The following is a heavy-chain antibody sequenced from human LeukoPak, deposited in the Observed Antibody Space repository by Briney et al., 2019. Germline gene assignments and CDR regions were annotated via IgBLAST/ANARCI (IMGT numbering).Heavy chain of an antibody. J-gene: IGHJ4*02. CDR3: ARDVSDENGSSSRIHLDS. CDR1: GFTFTNYW. V-gene: IGHV3-7*01. Sequence: GGSLRLSCAASGFTFTNYWMTWVRQAPGKGLEWVANIKKDGSEKYYVDSVKGRFTISRDNAKNSLFLQMYSLRAEDTAVYYCARDVSDENGSSSRIHLDSWGQGTLVSVSS. CDR2: IKKDGSEK. D-gene: IGHD6-6*01.